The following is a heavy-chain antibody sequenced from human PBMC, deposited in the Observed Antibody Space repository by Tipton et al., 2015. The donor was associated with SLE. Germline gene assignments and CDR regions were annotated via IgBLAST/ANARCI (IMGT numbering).Heavy chain of an antibody. CDR3: SRGRFNWGYFVY. V-gene: IGHV3-49*04. J-gene: IGHJ4*02. Sequence: SLRLSCTASGFSFGDYAMSWVRQAPGKGREWVGFIRSKAHGGTTEYVASVTGRFTISRDDSKSIAYLQMNNLKSEDTAVYYCSRGRFNWGYFVYWGQGTLVTVSS. D-gene: IGHD1-1*01. CDR2: IRSKAHGGTT. CDR1: GFSFGDYA.